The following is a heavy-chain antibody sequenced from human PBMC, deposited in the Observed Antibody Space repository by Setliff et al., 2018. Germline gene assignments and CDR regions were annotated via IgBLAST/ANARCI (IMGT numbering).Heavy chain of an antibody. Sequence: SETLSLTCTVSGGSISSSSYYWGWIRQPPGKGLEWIGSIYYSGSTYCNPSLKSRVTISVDTSKNQFSLKLSSVTAADTAVYYCASTPDGDLYYNFWSGYYLTLDYWGQGTLVTVSS. V-gene: IGHV4-39*07. CDR1: GGSISSSSYY. CDR3: ASTPDGDLYYNFWSGYYLTLDY. D-gene: IGHD3-3*01. CDR2: IYYSGST. J-gene: IGHJ4*02.